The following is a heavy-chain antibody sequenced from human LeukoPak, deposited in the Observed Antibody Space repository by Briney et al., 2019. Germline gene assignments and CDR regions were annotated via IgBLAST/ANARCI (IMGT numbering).Heavy chain of an antibody. V-gene: IGHV3-53*01. CDR3: ARDKVGSWFNWFDP. Sequence: GGSLRLSCAASGFTFDDYAMHWVRQAPGKGLEWVSVIYSGGSTYYADSVKGRFTISRDNSKNTLYLQMNSLRAEDTAVYCCARDKVGSWFNWFDPWGQGTLVTVSS. J-gene: IGHJ5*02. CDR2: IYSGGST. D-gene: IGHD6-13*01. CDR1: GFTFDDYA.